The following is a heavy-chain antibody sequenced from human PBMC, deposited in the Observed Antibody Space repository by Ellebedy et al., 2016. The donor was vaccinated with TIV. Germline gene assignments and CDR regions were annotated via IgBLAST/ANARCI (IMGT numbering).Heavy chain of an antibody. CDR1: GGSISSYY. J-gene: IGHJ5*02. Sequence: MPSETLSLTCAVTGGSISSYYWSWIRQPPGKGLEWIGYVYYTGSTHYNPSLGSRVTMSIHTSKTQFSLNLTSVTAADTAVYYCPRDFGPYYYDSGTIGASWGQGTLVIVSS. CDR2: VYYTGST. D-gene: IGHD3-10*01. V-gene: IGHV4-59*01. CDR3: PRDFGPYYYDSGTIGAS.